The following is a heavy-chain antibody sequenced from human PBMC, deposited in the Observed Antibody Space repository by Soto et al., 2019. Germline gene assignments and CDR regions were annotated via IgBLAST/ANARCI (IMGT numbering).Heavy chain of an antibody. CDR1: GFSLIDSGVA. CDR3: VHTYADHAGYYFDF. CDR2: VYWDDDN. J-gene: IGHJ4*02. Sequence: QITLKESGPTLVKPTQTLTLTCSTSGFSLIDSGVAVGWIRQPPGKALDWLALVYWDDDNRYSPSLRTQLTITRDTSKNQVVLTMTNIDPVDTATYYCVHTYADHAGYYFDFWGQGTLVTVSS. V-gene: IGHV2-5*02.